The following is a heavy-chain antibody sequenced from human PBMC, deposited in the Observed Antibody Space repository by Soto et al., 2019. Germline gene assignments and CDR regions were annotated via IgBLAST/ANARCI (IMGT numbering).Heavy chain of an antibody. CDR2: INHSGTT. J-gene: IGHJ4*02. CDR1: GGSFSGYC. D-gene: IGHD5-12*01. Sequence: SETLSLTCAVYGGSFSGYCWSWIRQPPGKGLEWIGEINHSGTTNYNPSLKSRVTISIDTSKNQLSLNLSSVTAADTAVFYCARGPHATITPYDYWGQGILVTVSS. CDR3: ARGPHATITPYDY. V-gene: IGHV4-34*01.